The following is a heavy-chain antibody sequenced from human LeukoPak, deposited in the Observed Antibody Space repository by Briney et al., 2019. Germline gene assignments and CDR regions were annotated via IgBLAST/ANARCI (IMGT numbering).Heavy chain of an antibody. CDR2: ISGNGADT. CDR3: AKGVRDYDILTGFTLAGYFDL. CDR1: GFTFSSYA. J-gene: IGHJ2*01. V-gene: IGHV3-23*01. Sequence: GGSLRLSCSASGFTFSSYAMSWVRQAPGKGLEWVSGISGNGADTYYADSVKGRFTISRDFSKNTLSLQMSSLRAEDTAVYYCAKGVRDYDILTGFTLAGYFDLWGRGTPVTVSS. D-gene: IGHD3-9*01.